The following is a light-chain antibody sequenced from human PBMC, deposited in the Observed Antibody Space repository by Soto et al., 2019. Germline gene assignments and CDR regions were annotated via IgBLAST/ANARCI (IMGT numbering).Light chain of an antibody. J-gene: IGKJ5*01. V-gene: IGKV3-20*01. CDR3: HQYGISPPLT. CDR2: GAS. CDR1: QSVSSSY. Sequence: ENVLTQSPGTLSLSPGERATLSCRASQSVSSSYLAWYQQKPGQAPRLLIYGASSRATGIPDRFSGSGSGTDFTLTISRLEPEDFAMYYCHQYGISPPLTFGQGTRLEIK.